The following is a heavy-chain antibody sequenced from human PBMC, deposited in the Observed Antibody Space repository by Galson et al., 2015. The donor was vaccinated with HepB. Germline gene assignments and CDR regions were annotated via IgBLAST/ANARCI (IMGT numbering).Heavy chain of an antibody. CDR3: ARTDCRSTGCFHYYGLDV. D-gene: IGHD2-2*01. CDR2: IYHGGTT. V-gene: IGHV4-39*01. Sequence: ETLSLTCTVSGGSINSISYYWGWIRQPPGRRLEWIATIYHGGTTYYNPSLRSRVTISVDTSKSRFSLRLSSVTAADTAVYYCARTDCRSTGCFHYYGLDVWGQGTTVTVAS. J-gene: IGHJ6*02. CDR1: GGSINSISYY.